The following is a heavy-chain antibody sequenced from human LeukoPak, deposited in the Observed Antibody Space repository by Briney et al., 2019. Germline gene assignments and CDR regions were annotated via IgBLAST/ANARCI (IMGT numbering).Heavy chain of an antibody. J-gene: IGHJ4*02. CDR3: AKSRRNS. Sequence: GGSLRLSCVASGLAFSDSRMHWVRQAPGKGLEWVSRITRGGSSTAYEDSVKGRFTVARDNARTTLYLQMNSLRVEDTAVYFCAKSRRNSWGQGTLVTVSS. CDR2: ITRGGSST. CDR1: GLAFSDSR. V-gene: IGHV3-74*01.